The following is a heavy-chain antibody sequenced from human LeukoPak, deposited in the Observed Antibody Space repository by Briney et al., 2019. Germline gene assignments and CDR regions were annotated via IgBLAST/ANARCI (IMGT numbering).Heavy chain of an antibody. J-gene: IGHJ4*02. CDR3: ARIAWGTNFDY. V-gene: IGHV2-70*04. CDR1: GFSLSTSGMR. CDR2: IDWDDDK. Sequence: SGPALVKPTQTLTLTCTFSGFSLSTSGMRVGWIRQPPGKALEWLARIDWDDDKFYSTSLKTRLTISKDTSKNQVVLTLTNVDPVDTATFFCARIAWGTNFDYGGQGPLVPVSS. D-gene: IGHD1/OR15-1a*01.